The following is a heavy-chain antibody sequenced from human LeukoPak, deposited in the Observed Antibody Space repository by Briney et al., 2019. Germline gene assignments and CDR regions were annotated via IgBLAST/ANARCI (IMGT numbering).Heavy chain of an antibody. CDR1: GGSFSGYY. D-gene: IGHD3-10*01. CDR2: INQSGST. Sequence: SETLSLTCAVYGGSFSGYYWSWIRQPPGKGLEWIGEINQSGSTNYNPSLKSRVTISVDTSKNQFSLKLSSVTAADTAVYYCARGRYYGSGSYYNGWFDPWGQGTLVTVSS. V-gene: IGHV4-34*01. J-gene: IGHJ5*02. CDR3: ARGRYYGSGSYYNGWFDP.